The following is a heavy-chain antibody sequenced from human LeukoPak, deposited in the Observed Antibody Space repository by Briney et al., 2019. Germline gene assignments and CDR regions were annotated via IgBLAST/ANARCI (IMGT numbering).Heavy chain of an antibody. D-gene: IGHD4-23*01. Sequence: GGSLRLSCAPSGLTVSSNYMSWVRQAPGKGLEWVSVTYTGGRTNYADSVKGRFSISTDNSQNTLYLQMNSLRAEDTAVYYCARVDVVTVGKNAFDIWGQGTMVTVSS. CDR3: ARVDVVTVGKNAFDI. J-gene: IGHJ3*02. CDR1: GLTVSSNY. V-gene: IGHV3-53*01. CDR2: TYTGGRT.